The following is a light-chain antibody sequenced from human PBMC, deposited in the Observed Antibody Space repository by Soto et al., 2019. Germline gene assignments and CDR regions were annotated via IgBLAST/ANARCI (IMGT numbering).Light chain of an antibody. CDR3: QQRSNWPPLT. V-gene: IGKV3-11*01. CDR1: QSVSSY. CDR2: DAS. J-gene: IGKJ4*01. Sequence: EIVLTQSPATLSLSPGERATLSCRSSQSVSSYLAWYQQKPGQAPRLLIYDASNRATGIPARFSGSGSWTDVSTPISSLEPEDVAVYYCQQRSNWPPLTFGGGTKVEIK.